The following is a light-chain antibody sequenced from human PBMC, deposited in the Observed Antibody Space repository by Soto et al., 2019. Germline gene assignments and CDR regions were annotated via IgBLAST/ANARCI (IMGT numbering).Light chain of an antibody. V-gene: IGKV1-39*01. J-gene: IGKJ2*01. CDR3: QQSFSPPYT. CDR1: QSLSSR. CDR2: ETS. Sequence: DIPMTQSPSSLSASVGDRVTITCRASQSLSSRLTWYQQKPGEAPKLLIYETSNLQSRVPSRFSGSGSDTDFTLTINSLQSEDFATYYCQQSFSPPYTFGQGTKLDIK.